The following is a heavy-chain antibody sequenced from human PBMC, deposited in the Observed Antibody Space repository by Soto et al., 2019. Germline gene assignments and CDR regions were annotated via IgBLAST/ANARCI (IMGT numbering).Heavy chain of an antibody. V-gene: IGHV4-31*03. D-gene: IGHD2-15*01. J-gene: IGHJ4*02. CDR2: RYYSEST. CDR1: GGSITTGVYY. CDR3: ARTKCSGGSCYSWSLDY. Sequence: SETLSLTCTVSGGSITTGVYYWSWIRQLPGKGLEWIGHRYYSESTYYNPSLKSRVSISLDTSKNQFSLKLSFVTAADTAMYYCARTKCSGGSCYSWSLDYWGQGTPVTVSS.